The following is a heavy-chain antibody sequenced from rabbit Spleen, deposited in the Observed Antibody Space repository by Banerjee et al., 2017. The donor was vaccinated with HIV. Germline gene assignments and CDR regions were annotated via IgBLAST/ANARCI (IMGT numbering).Heavy chain of an antibody. J-gene: IGHJ3*01. Sequence: QSLEESGGGLVKPGASLTLTCTASGFSLSSGYDMCWVRQAPGKGLEWIAYIYTGDGSTYYASWVNGRFSISTTSSTTVTLQMTSLTAADTATYFCARGPGYVNWAYDLWGQGTLVTVS. CDR2: IYTGDGST. V-gene: IGHV1S40*01. CDR3: ARGPGYVNWAYDL. CDR1: GFSLSSGYD. D-gene: IGHD7-1*01.